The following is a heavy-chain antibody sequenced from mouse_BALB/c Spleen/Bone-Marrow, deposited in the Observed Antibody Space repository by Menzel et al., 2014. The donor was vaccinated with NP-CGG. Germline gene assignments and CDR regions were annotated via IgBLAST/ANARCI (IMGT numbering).Heavy chain of an antibody. Sequence: QVQLQQPGAELVRPGSSVKISCKASGYAFSGYWMNWVKQRPGQGLEWIGQIYPGDGDTNYNGNFKGKATLTADKSSSTAYMQLSSLTSEDSAVYFCARWYRDPHFAMDYWGPGTSVTVSS. D-gene: IGHD2-14*01. CDR1: GYAFSGYW. V-gene: IGHV1-80*01. J-gene: IGHJ4*01. CDR2: IYPGDGDT. CDR3: ARWYRDPHFAMDY.